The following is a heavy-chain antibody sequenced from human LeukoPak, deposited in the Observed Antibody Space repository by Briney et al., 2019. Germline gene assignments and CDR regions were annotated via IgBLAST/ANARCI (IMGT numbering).Heavy chain of an antibody. CDR2: ISGSDGST. D-gene: IGHD6-13*01. CDR1: GFTFSSYA. Sequence: GGSLRLSCAASGFTFSSYATSWVRQAPGKGLDWVSGISGSDGSTYYADSVKGRFTISRDNSKNTLYLQMNSLRAEDTAVYYRAKERSGIPAAANYWGQGTLVTVSS. V-gene: IGHV3-23*01. J-gene: IGHJ4*02. CDR3: AKERSGIPAAANY.